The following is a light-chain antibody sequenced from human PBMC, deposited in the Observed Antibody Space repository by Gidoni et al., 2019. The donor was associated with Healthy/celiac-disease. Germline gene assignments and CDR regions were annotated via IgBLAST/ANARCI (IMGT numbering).Light chain of an antibody. CDR1: QSISSY. CDR2: AAS. Sequence: DIQMTQSPSSLSASVGDRVTITCRASQSISSYLNWYQQKPGKAPKLLIYAASSLQSRVPSRFSGSGSGTDFTLTISSLQPEDFATYYCQQTYSTSYTFAQGTKLEIK. V-gene: IGKV1-39*01. CDR3: QQTYSTSYT. J-gene: IGKJ2*01.